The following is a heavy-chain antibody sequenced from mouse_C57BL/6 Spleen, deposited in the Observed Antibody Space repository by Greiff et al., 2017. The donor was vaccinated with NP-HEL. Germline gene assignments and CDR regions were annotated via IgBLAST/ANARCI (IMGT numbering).Heavy chain of an antibody. CDR2: ISSGGDYI. Sequence: DVQLVESGEGLVKPGGSLKLSCAASGFTFSSYAMSWVRQTPEKRLEWVAYISSGGDYIYYADTVKGRFTISRDNARNTLYLQMSSLKSEDTAMYYCTRDHPMNYYAMDYWGQGTSVTVSS. V-gene: IGHV5-9-1*02. CDR3: TRDHPMNYYAMDY. CDR1: GFTFSSYA. D-gene: IGHD2-3*01. J-gene: IGHJ4*01.